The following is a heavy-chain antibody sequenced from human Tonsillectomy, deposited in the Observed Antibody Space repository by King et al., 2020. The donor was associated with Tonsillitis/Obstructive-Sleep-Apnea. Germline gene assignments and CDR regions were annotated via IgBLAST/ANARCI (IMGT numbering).Heavy chain of an antibody. CDR2: ISSSSTTV. D-gene: IGHD4-17*01. CDR3: AREGDYDDDNLGHFDP. Sequence: VQLVESGGGLVQPGGSLRLSCAASGFTFSGYSMNWVRQAPGKGLEWVSYISSSSTTVFSTASVRGRFTISRDNAKNSLYLQMNSLRDEDTAVYYCAREGDYDDDNLGHFDPWGQGTLVTVSS. J-gene: IGHJ5*02. V-gene: IGHV3-48*02. CDR1: GFTFSGYS.